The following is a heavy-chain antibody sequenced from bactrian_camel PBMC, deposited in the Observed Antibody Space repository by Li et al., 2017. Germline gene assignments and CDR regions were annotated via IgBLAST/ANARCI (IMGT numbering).Heavy chain of an antibody. J-gene: IGHJ4*01. CDR1: GYSVGSGC. CDR3: AAGSETYDSPSAEPGPVCDYNY. Sequence: HVQLVESGGGSVQAGGSLRLSCAASGYSVGSGCMGWFRQAPGKEREGVAGIDLVSSTTYADSVKGRFTISKDNAQNTLSLQMHSLKLEDSAMYYCAAGSETYDSPSAEPGPVCDYNYWGQGTQVTVS. D-gene: IGHD4*01. V-gene: IGHV3S55*01. CDR2: IDLVSST.